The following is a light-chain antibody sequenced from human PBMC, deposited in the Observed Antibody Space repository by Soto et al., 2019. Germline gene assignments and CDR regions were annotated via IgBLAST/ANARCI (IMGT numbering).Light chain of an antibody. CDR1: QSISGW. CDR2: DVS. V-gene: IGKV1-5*01. J-gene: IGKJ3*01. Sequence: DIQMTQSPSTLSASVGDRVTITCRASQSISGWLAWYQQKPGKAPKLLIYDVSSLGSGVPSRFAGSGSGTEFTLTISSLQPDDFATYYCQQYNYSPYTFGPGTKVDIE. CDR3: QQYNYSPYT.